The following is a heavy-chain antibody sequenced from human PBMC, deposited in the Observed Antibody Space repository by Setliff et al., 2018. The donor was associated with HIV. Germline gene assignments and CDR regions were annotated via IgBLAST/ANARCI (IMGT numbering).Heavy chain of an antibody. D-gene: IGHD3-10*01. CDR1: GGSISISNFY. V-gene: IGHV4-61*05. CDR3: ARLRLTMDYFDR. J-gene: IGHJ4*02. CDR2: IFPTGTT. Sequence: SETLSLTCSVSGGSISISNFYWSWIRQPPNKGLEWIGDIFPTGTTNYNPSLQSRVTLSIDTSESQFSLRLTSVTAADTAVYFCARLRLTMDYFDRWGQGMLVTDSS.